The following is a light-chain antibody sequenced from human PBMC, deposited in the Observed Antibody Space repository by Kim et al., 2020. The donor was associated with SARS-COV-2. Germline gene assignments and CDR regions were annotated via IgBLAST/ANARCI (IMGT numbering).Light chain of an antibody. Sequence: DIQMTQSPYTLSASVGDRVTITCRASQSISSWLAWYQQKPGKAPNLLIYKASSLESGVPSRFSGSGSGTEFTLTISSLQPGDFAIYYCQQYESYPVTFGQGTRLDIK. V-gene: IGKV1-5*03. J-gene: IGKJ5*01. CDR2: KAS. CDR1: QSISSW. CDR3: QQYESYPVT.